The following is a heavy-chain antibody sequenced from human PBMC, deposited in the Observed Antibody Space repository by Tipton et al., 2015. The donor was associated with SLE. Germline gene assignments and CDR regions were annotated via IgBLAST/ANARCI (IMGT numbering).Heavy chain of an antibody. CDR2: IRSKTDGGTT. Sequence: GSLRLSCAASGFTFTNAWMIWVRQAPGKGLEWVGRIRSKTDGGTTDYAAPVKGRFTISRDDSKNTLYLQMNSLKTEDTAVYYCTTGSGSSRWYYGMDVWGQGTTVTVSS. J-gene: IGHJ6*02. CDR3: TTGSGSSRWYYGMDV. V-gene: IGHV3-15*01. D-gene: IGHD1-26*01. CDR1: GFTFTNAW.